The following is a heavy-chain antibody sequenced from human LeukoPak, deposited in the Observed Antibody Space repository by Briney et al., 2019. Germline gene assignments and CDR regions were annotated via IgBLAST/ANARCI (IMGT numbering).Heavy chain of an antibody. CDR2: ISAYNGNT. V-gene: IGHV1-18*01. J-gene: IGHJ6*02. Sequence: ASVKVSCKASGYTFTSYGISWVRQAPGQGLEWMGWISAYNGNTNYAQKLQGRVTMTTDTSTSTAYMELRSLRSDDTAVYYCARDRRDYGDYLYYYYYGMDVWGQGTTVTVSS. CDR1: GYTFTSYG. D-gene: IGHD4-17*01. CDR3: ARDRRDYGDYLYYYYYGMDV.